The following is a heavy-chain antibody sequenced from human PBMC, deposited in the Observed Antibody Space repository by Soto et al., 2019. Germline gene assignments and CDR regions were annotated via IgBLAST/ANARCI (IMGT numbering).Heavy chain of an antibody. D-gene: IGHD6-19*01. V-gene: IGHV1-18*01. CDR2: ISAYNGNT. J-gene: IGHJ4*02. CDR3: ARDPAPALYSSGWYGY. Sequence: ASVKVACKASGYTFTSYGISWVLQAPGQGLEWMGWISAYNGNTNYAQKLQGRVTMTTDTSTSTAYMELRSLRSDDTAVYYCARDPAPALYSSGWYGYWGQGTLVTVSS. CDR1: GYTFTSYG.